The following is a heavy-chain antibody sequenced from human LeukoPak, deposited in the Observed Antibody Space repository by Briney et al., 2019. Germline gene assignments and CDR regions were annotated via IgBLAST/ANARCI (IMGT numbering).Heavy chain of an antibody. CDR2: IRSKAYGGTT. V-gene: IGHV3-49*03. CDR1: GFTFGDYA. CDR3: IRGRSRLGYCSGGSCYSGYFDY. Sequence: PGGSLRLSCTASGFTFGDYAMSWFRQAPGKGLEWVGFIRSKAYGGTTEYAASVKGRFTISRDDSKSIAYLQMNSLKTEDTAVYYCIRGRSRLGYCSGGSCYSGYFDYWGQGTLVTVSS. D-gene: IGHD2-15*01. J-gene: IGHJ4*02.